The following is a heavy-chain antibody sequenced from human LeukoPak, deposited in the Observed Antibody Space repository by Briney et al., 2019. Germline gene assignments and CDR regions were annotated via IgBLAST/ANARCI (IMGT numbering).Heavy chain of an antibody. CDR1: GGSISSGGYY. Sequence: MPSETLSPTCTVSGGSISSGGYYWSWIRQHPGKGLEWIGYIYYSGSTYYNPSLKSRVTISVDTSKNQFSLKLSSVTAADTAVYYCAACEITMVRGAPWGFDPWGQGTLVTVSS. CDR3: AACEITMVRGAPWGFDP. V-gene: IGHV4-31*03. J-gene: IGHJ5*02. D-gene: IGHD3-10*01. CDR2: IYYSGST.